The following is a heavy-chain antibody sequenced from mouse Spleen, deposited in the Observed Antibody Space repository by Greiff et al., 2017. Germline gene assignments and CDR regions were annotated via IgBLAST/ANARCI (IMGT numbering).Heavy chain of an antibody. CDR3: ARFGGDYVWYFDV. D-gene: IGHD2-13*01. Sequence: VQLQESGAELARPGASVKMSCKASGYTFTSYTMHWVKQRPGQGLEWIGYINPSSGYTKYNQKFKDKATLTADKSSSTAYMQLSSLTSEDSAVYYCARFGGDYVWYFDVWGAGTTVTVSS. J-gene: IGHJ1*01. CDR1: GYTFTSYT. CDR2: INPSSGYT. V-gene: IGHV1-4*01.